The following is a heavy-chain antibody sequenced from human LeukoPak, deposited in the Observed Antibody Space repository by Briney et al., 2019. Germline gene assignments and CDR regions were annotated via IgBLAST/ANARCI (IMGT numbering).Heavy chain of an antibody. V-gene: IGHV3-23*01. J-gene: IGHJ4*02. CDR3: AKVRIYDYKKTPPEPHFDY. Sequence: PGGSLRLSCAASGFTFSSYAMSWVRQAPGKGLEWVSAISGSGGSTHYADSVKGRFTISRDNSKNTLYLQMNSLRAEDTAVYYCAKVRIYDYKKTPPEPHFDYWGQGTLVTVSS. D-gene: IGHD4-11*01. CDR1: GFTFSSYA. CDR2: ISGSGGST.